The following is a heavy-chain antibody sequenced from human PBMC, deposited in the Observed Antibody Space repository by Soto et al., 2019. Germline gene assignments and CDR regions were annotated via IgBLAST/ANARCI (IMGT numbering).Heavy chain of an antibody. J-gene: IGHJ4*02. V-gene: IGHV1-2*02. CDR1: GYSFTGYA. D-gene: IGHD3-16*01. Sequence: ASVKVSCKASGYSFTGYAVHWGRQAPGQRLEWMGWIDPNGGATNYAQKFRGRVSMTRDTSTSSVYMELSSLRSEDTAVYYCAREKTPTCFFDYWGQGTLVTVSS. CDR2: IDPNGGAT. CDR3: AREKTPTCFFDY.